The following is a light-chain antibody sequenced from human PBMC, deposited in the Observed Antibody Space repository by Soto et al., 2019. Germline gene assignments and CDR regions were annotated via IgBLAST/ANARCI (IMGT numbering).Light chain of an antibody. J-gene: IGKJ1*01. V-gene: IGKV3-20*01. CDR1: QIVSSGY. Sequence: EIVLTQSPSTLSLFPGERATISCRASQIVSSGYLGWYQQKPGQAPRLLIQHASSRAAGVPDRFSGSGSGTDFILTISRLEPEDFAVYYCQQYANSRTFGQGTKVEI. CDR2: HAS. CDR3: QQYANSRT.